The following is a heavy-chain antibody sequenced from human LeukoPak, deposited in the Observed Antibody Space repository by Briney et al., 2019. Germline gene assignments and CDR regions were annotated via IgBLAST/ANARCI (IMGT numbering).Heavy chain of an antibody. Sequence: PGGSLRLSCSAPGFTFLAYWMSWVRQAPGKGLEWVANINQDGSGDYYVDSVKGRFTISRDNAANTLYLRMNSLRLEDTAVYYCVGTMTARWFDPWGQGTLVTVTS. D-gene: IGHD3-22*01. J-gene: IGHJ5*02. V-gene: IGHV3-7*01. CDR1: GFTFLAYW. CDR3: VGTMTARWFDP. CDR2: INQDGSGD.